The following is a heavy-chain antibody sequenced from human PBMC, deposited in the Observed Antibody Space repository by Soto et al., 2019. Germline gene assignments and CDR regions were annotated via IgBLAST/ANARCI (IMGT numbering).Heavy chain of an antibody. CDR2: IIPILGIA. V-gene: IGHV1-69*02. Sequence: GASVKVSCKASGGTFSSYTISWVRQAPGQGLEWMGRIIPILGIANYAQKFQGRVTITADKSTSTAYMELSSLRSEDTAVYYCARSFGGITIFGVVESWGQGTLVTVSS. CDR3: ARSFGGITIFGVVES. CDR1: GGTFSSYT. J-gene: IGHJ4*02. D-gene: IGHD3-3*01.